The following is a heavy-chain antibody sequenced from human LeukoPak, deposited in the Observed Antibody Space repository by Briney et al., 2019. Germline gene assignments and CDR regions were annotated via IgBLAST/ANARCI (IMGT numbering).Heavy chain of an antibody. CDR2: INPNSGGT. V-gene: IGHV1-2*02. CDR3: ARAKYLDY. Sequence: GASVKVSCKASGYTFTDYYVHWVRQAPGQGLEWMGGINPNSGGTNFAQKFQGRVTMTRDTSIRTVYLEVSSLRSDDTALYYCARAKYLDYWGQGTPVTVSS. J-gene: IGHJ4*02. CDR1: GYTFTDYY.